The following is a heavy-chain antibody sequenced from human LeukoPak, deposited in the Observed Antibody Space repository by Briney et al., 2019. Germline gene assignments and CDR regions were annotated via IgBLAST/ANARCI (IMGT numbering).Heavy chain of an antibody. CDR1: GYTFTSYA. D-gene: IGHD5-18*01. CDR2: INAGNGNT. CDR3: ARDRGMDTAMVVYYGMDV. J-gene: IGHJ6*02. V-gene: IGHV1-3*01. Sequence: ASVKVSCKASGYTFTSYAMHWVRQAPGQRLEWMGWINAGNGNTKYSQKFQGRVTITRDTSASTAYMELSSLRSEDTAVYYCARDRGMDTAMVVYYGMDVWGQGTTVTVSS.